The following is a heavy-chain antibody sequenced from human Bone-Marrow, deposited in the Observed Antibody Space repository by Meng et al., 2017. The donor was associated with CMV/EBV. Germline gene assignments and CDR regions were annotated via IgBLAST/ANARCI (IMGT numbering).Heavy chain of an antibody. J-gene: IGHJ5*02. V-gene: IGHV4-39*02. CDR3: ARDLVMRRYNSNPEGWFDP. Sequence: SETLSLTCTVSGGSISSSSYYWGWIRQPPGKGLEWIGSIYYSGSTYYNPSLKSRVTISVDTSKNQFSLKLSSVTAADTAVYYCARDLVMRRYNSNPEGWFDPWGQGTRVTFSS. D-gene: IGHD1-20*01. CDR2: IYYSGST. CDR1: GGSISSSSYY.